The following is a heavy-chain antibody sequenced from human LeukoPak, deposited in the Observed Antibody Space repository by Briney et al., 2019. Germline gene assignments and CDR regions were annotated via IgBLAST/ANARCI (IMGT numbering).Heavy chain of an antibody. D-gene: IGHD1/OR15-1a*01. CDR3: ASSESQTKFDY. CDR2: IFPGDSDT. J-gene: IGHJ4*02. CDR1: GYSFTNYW. V-gene: IGHV5-51*01. Sequence: GESLKTSCKGSGYSFTNYWIGWVRQMPGKGLEWMGIIFPGDSDTAYSPSFQGHVTISADKSISTAFLQWSSLKASDSAMYYCASSESQTKFDYWGQGTLVTVSS.